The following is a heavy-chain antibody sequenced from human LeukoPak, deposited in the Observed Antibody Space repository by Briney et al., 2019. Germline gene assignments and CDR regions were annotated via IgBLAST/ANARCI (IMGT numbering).Heavy chain of an antibody. CDR1: GGTFISYA. J-gene: IGHJ4*02. Sequence: GSPVKVSCKASGGTFISYAISWVRQAPGQGLEWMGGIIPIFGTANYAQEFQGRVTITADESTSTAYMELSSLRSEDTAVYYCARGYYDFWSGYYYWGQGTLVTVSS. D-gene: IGHD3-3*01. V-gene: IGHV1-69*01. CDR3: ARGYYDFWSGYYY. CDR2: IIPIFGTA.